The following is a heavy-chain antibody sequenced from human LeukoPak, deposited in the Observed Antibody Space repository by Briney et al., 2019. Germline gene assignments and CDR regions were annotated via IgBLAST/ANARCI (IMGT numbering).Heavy chain of an antibody. Sequence: EYVSAISSNGGSTYYADSVKGRFTISRDNSKNTLYLQMSSLRAEDTAVYYCVKDGSGSYYTYYFDYWGQGTLVTVSS. CDR3: VKDGSGSYYTYYFDY. J-gene: IGHJ4*02. D-gene: IGHD3-10*01. CDR2: ISSNGGST. V-gene: IGHV3-64D*06.